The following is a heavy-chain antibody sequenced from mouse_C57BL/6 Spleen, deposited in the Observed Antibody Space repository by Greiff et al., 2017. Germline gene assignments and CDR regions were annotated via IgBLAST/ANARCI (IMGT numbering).Heavy chain of an antibody. D-gene: IGHD4-1*01. V-gene: IGHV1-82*01. Sequence: QVQLQQSGPELVKPGASVKISCKASGYAFSSSWMNWVKQRPGKGLEWIGRIYPGDGDTNYNGKFKGKATLTADKSSSTAYMQLSSLTSEDSAVYFCARSGDWGGEPFDYWGQGTTLTVSS. CDR1: GYAFSSSW. CDR2: IYPGDGDT. CDR3: ARSGDWGGEPFDY. J-gene: IGHJ2*01.